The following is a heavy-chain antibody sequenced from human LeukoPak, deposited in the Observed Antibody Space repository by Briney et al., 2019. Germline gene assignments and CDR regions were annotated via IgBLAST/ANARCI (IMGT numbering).Heavy chain of an antibody. J-gene: IGHJ2*01. D-gene: IGHD2-21*01. CDR3: ARDGEPRLDWYFDL. CDR2: ISGSGGST. CDR1: GFTFFSYP. Sequence: GGSLRLSCAASGFTFFSYPMNWVRQAPGKGLEWVSAISGSGGSTYYADSVKGRLTISRDNPKHTLYLRMNSLRAEDTAVYYCARDGEPRLDWYFDLWGRGTLVTVSS. V-gene: IGHV3-23*01.